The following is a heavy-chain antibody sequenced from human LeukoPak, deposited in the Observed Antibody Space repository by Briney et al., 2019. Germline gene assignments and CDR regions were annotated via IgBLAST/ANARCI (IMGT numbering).Heavy chain of an antibody. CDR2: IYYSGST. V-gene: IGHV4-59*01. J-gene: IGHJ4*02. CDR1: GGSISSYY. D-gene: IGHD3-16*02. Sequence: PSETLSLTCTVSGGSISSYYWSWIRQPPGKGLEWIGYIYYSGSTNYNPSLKSRVTISVDTSKNQFSLKLSSVTAADTAVYYCARENPFVWGSYRPLDYWGQGTLVTVSS. CDR3: ARENPFVWGSYRPLDY.